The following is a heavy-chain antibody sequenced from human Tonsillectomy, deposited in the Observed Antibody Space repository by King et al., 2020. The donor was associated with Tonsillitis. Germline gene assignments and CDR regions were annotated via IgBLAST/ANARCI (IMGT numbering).Heavy chain of an antibody. V-gene: IGHV3-7*04. D-gene: IGHD3-22*01. CDR1: GFIFNSYW. CDR2: IKQDGSEK. J-gene: IGHJ6*03. Sequence: VQLVESGGGLVQPGGSLRLSCAASGFIFNSYWMSWVRQAPGKGLEWVANIKQDGSEKYYVDSVKGRFTISRDNAKNSLYLQMNSLRAEDTAVYYCARLDSFGYYSYYYYMDVWGKGTTVTVSS. CDR3: ARLDSFGYYSYYYYMDV.